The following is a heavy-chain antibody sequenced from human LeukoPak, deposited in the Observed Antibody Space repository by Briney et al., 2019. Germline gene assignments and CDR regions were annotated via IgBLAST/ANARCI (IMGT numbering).Heavy chain of an antibody. CDR3: AKDVAHYYGSGSPFDY. J-gene: IGHJ4*02. D-gene: IGHD3-10*01. CDR1: GFTFSSYS. CDR2: ISSSSSYI. Sequence: GGSLRLPCAASGFTFSSYSMNWVRQAPGKGLEWVSSISSSSSYIYYADSVKGRFTISRDNAKNSLYLQMNGLRAEGTAVYYCAKDVAHYYGSGSPFDYWGQGTLVTVSS. V-gene: IGHV3-21*04.